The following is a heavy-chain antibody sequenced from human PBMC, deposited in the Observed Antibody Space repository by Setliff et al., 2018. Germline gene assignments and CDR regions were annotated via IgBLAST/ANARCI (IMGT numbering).Heavy chain of an antibody. CDR3: ARRADYSRSWTYYFDC. V-gene: IGHV4-59*01. J-gene: IGHJ4*02. Sequence: PSETLSLTCTVSGGSISSYYWSWIRQPPGKGLEWIGFMDYSAITNYNPSLKSRVTMSVDTSNNQFSLKLNSVTAADTAVYYCARRADYSRSWTYYFDCWGQGTLVTVSS. CDR2: MDYSAIT. CDR1: GGSISSYY. D-gene: IGHD6-13*01.